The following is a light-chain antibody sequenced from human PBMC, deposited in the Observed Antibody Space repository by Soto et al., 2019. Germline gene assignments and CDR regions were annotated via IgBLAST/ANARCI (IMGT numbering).Light chain of an antibody. Sequence: DIQMTQSPSTLSASVGDRVTLTCRASQTIYSWLAWYQQKPGKAPNLLIYKASTLESGVPSRFSGSGSGTKFTLTISSLQPDEFATYYCQQYHSSPPWTFGQGTKVEIK. CDR3: QQYHSSPPWT. V-gene: IGKV1-5*03. CDR2: KAS. J-gene: IGKJ1*01. CDR1: QTIYSW.